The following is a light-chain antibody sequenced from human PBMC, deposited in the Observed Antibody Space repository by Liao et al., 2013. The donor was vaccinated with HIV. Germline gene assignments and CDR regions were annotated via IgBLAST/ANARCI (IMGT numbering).Light chain of an antibody. J-gene: IGLJ1*01. CDR3: QLWDSSSDHYV. V-gene: IGLV3-21*01. CDR2: RDN. Sequence: SYELTQPRSVTVAPGKTARITCGGNNIGGKSVHWYQQKSGQAPVVVIYRDNERPSGIPERFSGSNSGNMATLTISRVEAGDEADYYCQLWDSSSDHYVFGTGTKVTVL. CDR1: NIGGKS.